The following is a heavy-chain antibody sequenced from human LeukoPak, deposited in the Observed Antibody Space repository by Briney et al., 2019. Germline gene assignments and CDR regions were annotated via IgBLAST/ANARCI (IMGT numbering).Heavy chain of an antibody. CDR3: TRDHDSSSWLAY. J-gene: IGHJ4*02. Sequence: GGSLRLSCTASGFTFGDYAMSWVRQAPGKGLEWVGFIRSKAYGGTTEYAASVKGRFTISRDDSKSIAYLQMNSLKTEDTAVYYCTRDHDSSSWLAYWGQGTLVTVSS. CDR2: IRSKAYGGTT. D-gene: IGHD6-13*01. CDR1: GFTFGDYA. V-gene: IGHV3-49*04.